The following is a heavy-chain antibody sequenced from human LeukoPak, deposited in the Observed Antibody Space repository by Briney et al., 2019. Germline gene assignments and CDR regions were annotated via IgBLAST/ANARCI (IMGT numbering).Heavy chain of an antibody. CDR2: IYYSGST. J-gene: IGHJ5*02. CDR1: GGSISSSDYY. D-gene: IGHD1-7*01. Sequence: SETLSLTCTVSGGSISSSDYYWGWIRQPPGKGLEWIASIYYSGSTYYNPSLKSRVTISKDTSKNQFSLKLNSVTAADTAVYYCARGSWNYNWFDPWGQGTLVTVSS. V-gene: IGHV4-39*01. CDR3: ARGSWNYNWFDP.